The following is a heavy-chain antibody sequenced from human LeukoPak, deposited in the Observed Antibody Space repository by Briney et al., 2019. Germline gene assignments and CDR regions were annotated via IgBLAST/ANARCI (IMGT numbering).Heavy chain of an antibody. D-gene: IGHD3-16*02. J-gene: IGHJ4*02. CDR1: GGSFSGYY. Sequence: SETLSLTCAVYGGSFSGYYWSWIRQPPGKGLEWIGEINHSGSTNYNPSLKSRVTISVDTSKNQSSLKLSSVTAADTAVYYCALMITFGGVIVDYWGQGTLVTVSS. V-gene: IGHV4-34*01. CDR2: INHSGST. CDR3: ALMITFGGVIVDY.